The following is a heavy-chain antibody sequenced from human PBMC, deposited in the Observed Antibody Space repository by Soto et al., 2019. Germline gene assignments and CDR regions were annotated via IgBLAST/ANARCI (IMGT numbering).Heavy chain of an antibody. D-gene: IGHD2-2*01. CDR1: GFTFNNYA. Sequence: EVQVLESGGGLVQPGGSLRLSCAASGFTFNNYAMGWVRQAPGKGLEWVSAITDSGSDTYYVDSVKGRFTISRDNSKNTLYLQMNSLRAEDTAVYYCAKLGSSSWSPHYYFDYWGQVTLVTVSS. CDR2: ITDSGSDT. CDR3: AKLGSSSWSPHYYFDY. V-gene: IGHV3-23*01. J-gene: IGHJ4*02.